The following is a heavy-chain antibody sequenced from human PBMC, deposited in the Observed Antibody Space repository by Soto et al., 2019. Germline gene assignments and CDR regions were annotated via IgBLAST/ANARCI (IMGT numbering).Heavy chain of an antibody. CDR2: IYYSGST. V-gene: IGHV4-39*01. J-gene: IGHJ5*02. CDR3: ARRLVVVAATPGWFDP. Sequence: QLQLQESGPGLVKPSETLSLTCTVSGGSISSSSYYWGWIRQPPGKGLEWIGSIYYSGSTYYNPSLKSRVTLSVDTSKNQFSLKLSSVTAADTAVYYCARRLVVVAATPGWFDPWGQGTLVTVSS. CDR1: GGSISSSSYY. D-gene: IGHD2-15*01.